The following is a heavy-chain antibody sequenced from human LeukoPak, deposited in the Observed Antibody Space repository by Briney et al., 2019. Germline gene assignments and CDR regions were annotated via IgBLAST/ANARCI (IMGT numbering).Heavy chain of an antibody. CDR3: ATPGTTSWPY. D-gene: IGHD1-14*01. CDR1: GFTVSSYC. V-gene: IGHV3-30*02. J-gene: IGHJ4*02. CDR2: IRYDGSNK. Sequence: GGSLRLSWAAAGFTVSSYCMRWVRQAAGKGLEWVAFIRYDGSNKYYADSVKGRFTISRDNSKNTLYLQMNSLRAEDTAVYYCATPGTTSWPYWGQGTLVTVSS.